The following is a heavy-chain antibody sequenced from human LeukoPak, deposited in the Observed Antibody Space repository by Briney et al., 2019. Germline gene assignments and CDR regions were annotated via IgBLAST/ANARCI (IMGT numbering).Heavy chain of an antibody. Sequence: AASVKVSCKASGYTFTSCGISWVRQAPGQGLEWMGWISAYNGNTNYAQKLQGRVTMTTDTSTSTAYMELRSLRSDDTAVYYCARGQYYYDSSGYYYFDYWGQGTLVTVSS. CDR3: ARGQYYYDSSGYYYFDY. CDR1: GYTFTSCG. J-gene: IGHJ4*02. CDR2: ISAYNGNT. V-gene: IGHV1-18*01. D-gene: IGHD3-22*01.